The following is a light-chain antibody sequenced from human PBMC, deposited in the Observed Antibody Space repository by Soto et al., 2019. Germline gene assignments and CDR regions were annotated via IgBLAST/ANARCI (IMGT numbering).Light chain of an antibody. CDR3: QHYGSSPQIT. Sequence: EVVLTQSPDTLSLSPGDRATLSCRASQGVSTSYISWYQQRPGQPPRLLIYDSSIRAAGISGRFSGGGSGTDFTLTISSLEPEDFAIYFCQHYGSSPQITFGQGARLEIK. V-gene: IGKV3-20*01. CDR1: QGVSTSY. CDR2: DSS. J-gene: IGKJ5*01.